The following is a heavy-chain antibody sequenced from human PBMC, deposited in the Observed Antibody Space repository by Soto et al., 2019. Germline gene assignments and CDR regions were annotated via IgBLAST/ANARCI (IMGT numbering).Heavy chain of an antibody. Sequence: PSETLSLTCAVSSGSIRSSNWWSWVRQSPGKGLEWIGEIFHNGNTYYNPSLNSRVTISVDTSKNQFSLNLRSVTAADTAVYYCARRTRGMDFWGQGTTVSVSS. D-gene: IGHD2-8*01. V-gene: IGHV4-4*02. J-gene: IGHJ6*02. CDR2: IFHNGNT. CDR3: ARRTRGMDF. CDR1: SGSIRSSNW.